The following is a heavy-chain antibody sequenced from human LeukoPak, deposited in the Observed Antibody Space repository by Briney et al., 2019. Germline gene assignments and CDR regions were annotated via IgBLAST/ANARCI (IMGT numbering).Heavy chain of an antibody. V-gene: IGHV5-51*01. D-gene: IGHD5-18*01. CDR2: IYPGDSDT. J-gene: IGHJ3*02. CDR1: GYIFTSYW. Sequence: GESLKIPCKGSGYIFTSYWIGWVRQMPGKGLEWMGIIYPGDSDTRYSPSFQGQVTISADKSISTAYLQWSSLKASDTAMYYCARHPDTAMVRGGAFDIWGQGTMVTVSS. CDR3: ARHPDTAMVRGGAFDI.